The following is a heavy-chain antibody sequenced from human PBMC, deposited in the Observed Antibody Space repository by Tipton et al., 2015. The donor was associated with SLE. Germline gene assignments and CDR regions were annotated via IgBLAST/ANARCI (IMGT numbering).Heavy chain of an antibody. CDR1: GYPFTNFR. CDR3: ARELGAFADFSTTDHSHFFFDS. CDR2: INTHNGNT. J-gene: IGHJ4*02. D-gene: IGHD3/OR15-3a*01. Sequence: QSGAEVKKPGASVKVSCKTSGYPFTNFRISWLRQAPGQGLQWMAWINTHNGNTDSAQNFQGRLTMTTDTSTATAYMELRSLRSDDTAVYFCARELGAFADFSTTDHSHFFFDSWGQGTLVTVSP. V-gene: IGHV1-18*01.